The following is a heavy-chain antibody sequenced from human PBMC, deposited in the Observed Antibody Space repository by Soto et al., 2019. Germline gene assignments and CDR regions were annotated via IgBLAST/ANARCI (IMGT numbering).Heavy chain of an antibody. CDR3: ATLRQFPVQQLLH. Sequence: PSETLSLTCTVSGGSLSSYYCSWIRPPPRKGLEWIGYVYSGGRTNYNPTPKGRVTMSVDTSNSKFSLRLISVAAADAAVYYCATLRQFPVQQLLHWGQGALVNVSS. CDR1: GGSLSSYY. D-gene: IGHD6-13*01. J-gene: IGHJ4*02. V-gene: IGHV4-59*08. CDR2: VYSGGRT.